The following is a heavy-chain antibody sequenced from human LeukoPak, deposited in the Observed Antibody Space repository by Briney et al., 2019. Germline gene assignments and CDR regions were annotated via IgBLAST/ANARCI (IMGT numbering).Heavy chain of an antibody. CDR1: GFTFSSYS. Sequence: GGSLRLSCAASGFTFSSYSMNWVRQAPGKGLEWVSSISSSSSYIYYADSVKGRFTTSRDNAKNSLYLQMNSLRAEDTAVYYCARGYPLDYDFWSGLGGGDYYYMDVWGKGTTVTVSS. V-gene: IGHV3-21*01. CDR3: ARGYPLDYDFWSGLGGGDYYYMDV. D-gene: IGHD3-3*01. J-gene: IGHJ6*03. CDR2: ISSSSSYI.